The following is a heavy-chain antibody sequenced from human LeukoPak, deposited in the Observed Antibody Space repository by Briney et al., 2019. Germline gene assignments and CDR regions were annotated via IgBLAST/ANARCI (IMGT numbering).Heavy chain of an antibody. Sequence: GGSLRLSCAASGFTFGSYGMHWVRQAPGKGLEWVAVIWYDGSNKYYADSVKGRFTISRDNSKNTLYLQMNSLRAEDTAVYYCASMYYDSSGYYYVGEYFQHWGQGTLVTVSS. J-gene: IGHJ1*01. CDR3: ASMYYDSSGYYYVGEYFQH. CDR1: GFTFGSYG. CDR2: IWYDGSNK. V-gene: IGHV3-33*01. D-gene: IGHD3-22*01.